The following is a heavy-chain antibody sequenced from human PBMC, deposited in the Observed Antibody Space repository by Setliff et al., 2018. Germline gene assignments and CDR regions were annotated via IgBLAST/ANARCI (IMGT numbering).Heavy chain of an antibody. Sequence: ESLKISCAASGFTFSTYWMSWVRQAPGKGLEWVANINQYGSEKYYVDSVKGRFTISRDNAKESLDLQMNSLRVDDTAVYYCARPGRSNYWDSFDYWGQGILVTVSS. D-gene: IGHD3-10*01. V-gene: IGHV3-7*01. CDR3: ARPGRSNYWDSFDY. CDR2: INQYGSEK. CDR1: GFTFSTYW. J-gene: IGHJ4*02.